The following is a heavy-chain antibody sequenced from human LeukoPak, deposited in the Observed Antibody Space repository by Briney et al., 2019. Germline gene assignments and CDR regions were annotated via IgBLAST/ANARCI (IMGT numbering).Heavy chain of an antibody. D-gene: IGHD4/OR15-4a*01. CDR2: IYYSGSA. CDR3: ARHAAFADYQSHLTHFDY. Sequence: SETLSLTCTVSGGSISSYYWSWIRQPPGKGLEWIWYIYYSGSANYNPSLKSRVTISVDTSKNQFSLRLSTMTGADTALYYCARHAAFADYQSHLTHFDYWGQGTLVTVSS. CDR1: GGSISSYY. V-gene: IGHV4-59*08. J-gene: IGHJ4*02.